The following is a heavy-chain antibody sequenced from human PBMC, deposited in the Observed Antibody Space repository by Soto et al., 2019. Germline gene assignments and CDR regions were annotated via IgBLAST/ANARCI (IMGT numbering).Heavy chain of an antibody. CDR1: GYSFTSYW. J-gene: IGHJ6*02. V-gene: IGHV5-10-1*01. Sequence: GESLKISCKGSGYSFTSYWISWVRQMPGKGLEWMGRIDPSDSYTNYSPSFQGHVTISADKSISTAYLQWSSLKASDTAMYYCARQLTVNTVLYYYGMDVWGQGTTVTVSS. CDR2: IDPSDSYT. D-gene: IGHD4-4*01. CDR3: ARQLTVNTVLYYYGMDV.